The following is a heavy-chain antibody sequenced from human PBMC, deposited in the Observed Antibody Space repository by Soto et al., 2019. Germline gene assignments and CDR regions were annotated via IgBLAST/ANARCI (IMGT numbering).Heavy chain of an antibody. V-gene: IGHV4-30-4*01. CDR2: IYYSRHT. J-gene: IGHJ5*02. D-gene: IGHD3-10*02. Sequence: PSLTCTVSGASLTSGDNYCSWIHQPQGKGLEWIVCIYYSRHTYYNPSLKSRLTISVDTSKNNFSLRLXDVTAADTTVYYCARNYLSVWGGRLFYPWGQGARLTVCS. CDR1: GASLTSGDNY. CDR3: ARNYLSVWGGRLFYP.